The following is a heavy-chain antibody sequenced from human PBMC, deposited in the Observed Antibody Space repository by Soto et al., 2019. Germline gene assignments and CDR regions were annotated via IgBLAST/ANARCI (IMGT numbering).Heavy chain of an antibody. CDR2: INHSGSS. CDR1: GISINSTNYY. CDR3: ARDKITGLFDY. D-gene: IGHD2-8*02. V-gene: IGHV4-39*07. J-gene: IGHJ4*02. Sequence: PSETLSLTCTVSGISINSTNYYWAWIRQPPGTGLEWIGEINHSGSSNYNPSLKSRVTISVDTSKNQFSLKLTSVTAADTAVYYCARDKITGLFDYWGQGTLFTVSS.